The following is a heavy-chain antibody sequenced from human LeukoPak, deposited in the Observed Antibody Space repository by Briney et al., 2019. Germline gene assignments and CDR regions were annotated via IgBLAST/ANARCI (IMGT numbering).Heavy chain of an antibody. CDR2: ISSSSSYI. V-gene: IGHV3-21*01. J-gene: IGHJ4*02. Sequence: PGGSLRLSCAASGFTFSSYSMNWVRQAPGKGLEWVSSISSSSSYIYYADSVKGRFTISRDNAKSSLYLQMNSLRAEDTAVYYCARAHNWKYGSFDFWGQGTLVTVSS. D-gene: IGHD1-7*01. CDR1: GFTFSSYS. CDR3: ARAHNWKYGSFDF.